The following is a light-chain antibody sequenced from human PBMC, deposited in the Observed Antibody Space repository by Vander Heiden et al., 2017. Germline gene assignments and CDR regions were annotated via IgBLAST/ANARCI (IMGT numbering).Light chain of an antibody. V-gene: IGKV3-11*01. CDR2: DAS. J-gene: IGKJ2*01. CDR1: QSVSSY. CDR3: QQRSNWPYT. Sequence: EIVLTQSPATLSLSPGERATLSCRASQSVSSYLAWYQQKPGQAPRLLIYDASNRATGIPARSSGSGSGTDFTLTISSLAPADFAVYYCQQRSNWPYTFGQGTKLEIK.